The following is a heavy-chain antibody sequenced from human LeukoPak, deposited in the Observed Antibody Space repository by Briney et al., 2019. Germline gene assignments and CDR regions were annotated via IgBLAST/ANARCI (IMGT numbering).Heavy chain of an antibody. V-gene: IGHV4-59*01. CDR2: IYYSGST. CDR3: ARGTVYSSSSRFDP. J-gene: IGHJ5*02. Sequence: SETLSLTCTVSGGSISSYYWSWIRQPPGKGLEWIGYIYYSGSTNYNPSLKSRVTISVDTSKNQFSLKLSSVTAADTAVYYCARGTVYSSSSRFDPWGQGILVTVSS. D-gene: IGHD6-6*01. CDR1: GGSISSYY.